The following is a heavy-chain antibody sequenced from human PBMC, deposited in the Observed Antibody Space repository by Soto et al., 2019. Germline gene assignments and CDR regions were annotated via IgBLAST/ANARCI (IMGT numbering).Heavy chain of an antibody. J-gene: IGHJ4*02. CDR2: INPSGGST. CDR1: GYTFTSYY. D-gene: IGHD1-1*01. Sequence: QVQLVQSGAEVKKPGASVKVSCKASGYTFTSYYMHWVRQAPGQGLEWMGIINPSGGSTSYAQKFQRRVTMTRDTSTSTVYRELSSLRSEDTAVYYCARDLEMATTGGWFGYWGQGTLVTVSS. V-gene: IGHV1-46*01. CDR3: ARDLEMATTGGWFGY.